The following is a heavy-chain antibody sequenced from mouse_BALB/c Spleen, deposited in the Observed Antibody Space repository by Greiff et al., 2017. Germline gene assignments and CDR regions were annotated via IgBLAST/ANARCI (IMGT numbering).Heavy chain of an antibody. Sequence: EVHLVESGGGLVQPGGSLKLSCAASGFTFSSYTMSWVRQTPEKRLEWVAYISNGGGSTYYPDTVKGRFTISRDNAKNTLYLQMSSLKSEDTAMYYCARHDAMDYWGQGTSVTVSS. J-gene: IGHJ4*01. V-gene: IGHV5-12-2*01. CDR2: ISNGGGST. CDR3: ARHDAMDY. CDR1: GFTFSSYT.